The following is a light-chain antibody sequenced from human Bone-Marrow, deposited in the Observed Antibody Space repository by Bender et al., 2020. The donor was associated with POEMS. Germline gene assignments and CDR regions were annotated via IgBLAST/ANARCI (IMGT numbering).Light chain of an antibody. J-gene: IGLJ2*01. CDR2: RDT. Sequence: SYELTQPPSVSVSPGQTARITCSGDTLPKRYASWYQQKPGQAPVLLISRDTERPSGIPERFSGSTSGTTVTLTITAVQADDEADYYCQSADSSGTVVVFGGGTKLTVL. V-gene: IGLV3-25*03. CDR1: TLPKRY. CDR3: QSADSSGTVVV.